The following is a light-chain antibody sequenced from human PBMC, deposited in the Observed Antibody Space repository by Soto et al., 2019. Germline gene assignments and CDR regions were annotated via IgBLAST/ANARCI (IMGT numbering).Light chain of an antibody. V-gene: IGKV3-20*01. CDR1: QSVSSSY. CDR3: QHYINSPPIT. CDR2: GVF. J-gene: IGKJ5*01. Sequence: EIVLTQSPGTLSLSPGERATLSCRASQSVSSSYLAWYQQKPGQAPRLLIYGVFSRATGIPDRFSGSGSGTDFTLTIIKLEPEDFAVYYCQHYINSPPITFGQGTGLEIK.